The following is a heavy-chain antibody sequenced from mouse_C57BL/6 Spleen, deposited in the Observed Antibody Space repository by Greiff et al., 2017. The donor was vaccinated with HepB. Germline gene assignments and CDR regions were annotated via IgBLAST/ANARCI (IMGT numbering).Heavy chain of an antibody. CDR1: GYTFTSYG. CDR2: IYPRSGNT. V-gene: IGHV1-81*01. D-gene: IGHD2-2*01. Sequence: QVQLQQSGAELARPGASVKLSCKASGYTFTSYGISWVKQRTGQGLEWIGEIYPRSGNTYYNEKFKGKATLTADKSSSTAYMELRSLTSEDSAVYFCARYYGYDGGFAYWGQGTLVTVSA. J-gene: IGHJ3*01. CDR3: ARYYGYDGGFAY.